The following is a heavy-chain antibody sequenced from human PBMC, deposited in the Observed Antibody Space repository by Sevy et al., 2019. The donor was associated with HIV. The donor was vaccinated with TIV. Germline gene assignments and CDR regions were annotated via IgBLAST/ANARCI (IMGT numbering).Heavy chain of an antibody. Sequence: ASVKVSCKASGYTFSNNAIHWVRQAPGQRLEWMGWVHAGNGHPKFSEKFQDRVTISRDTSGTKVYMDLTSLTSEDKAIYYCARGKGGIFGVVTGQFDYWGQGTLVTVSS. V-gene: IGHV1-3*01. J-gene: IGHJ4*02. CDR1: GYTFSNNA. CDR3: ARGKGGIFGVVTGQFDY. D-gene: IGHD3-3*01. CDR2: VHAGNGHP.